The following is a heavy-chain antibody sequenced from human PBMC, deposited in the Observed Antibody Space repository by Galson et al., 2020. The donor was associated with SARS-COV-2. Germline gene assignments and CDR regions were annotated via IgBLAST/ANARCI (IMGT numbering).Heavy chain of an antibody. Sequence: GGSLRLSCAASGFTFSSYWMSWVRQAPGKGLEWVANIKQDGSEKYYVDSVKGRFTISRDNAKNSLYLQMNSLRAEDTAVYYCARDQFRTPLPGSYYYYGMDVWGQGTTVTVSS. CDR3: ARDQFRTPLPGSYYYYGMDV. CDR1: GFTFSSYW. CDR2: IKQDGSEK. V-gene: IGHV3-7*01. J-gene: IGHJ6*02.